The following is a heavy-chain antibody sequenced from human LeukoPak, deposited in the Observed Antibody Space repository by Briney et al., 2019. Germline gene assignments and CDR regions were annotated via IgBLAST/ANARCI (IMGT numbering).Heavy chain of an antibody. D-gene: IGHD5-12*01. CDR3: VQGGWLDY. J-gene: IGHJ4*02. CDR1: GFIFSSSG. V-gene: IGHV3-23*01. Sequence: GGSLRLSCAVSGFIFSSSGMTWVRQGPGKGLEWISVISSSGDTTNYADSVRGRFTASRDNSKNTLCLQMNSLRAEDTAIYYCVQGGWLDYWGPGTLVTVSS. CDR2: ISSSGDTT.